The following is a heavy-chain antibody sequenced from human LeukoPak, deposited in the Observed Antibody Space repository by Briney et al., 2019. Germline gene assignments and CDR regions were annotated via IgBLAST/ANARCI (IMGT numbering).Heavy chain of an antibody. D-gene: IGHD6-13*01. J-gene: IGHJ4*02. CDR2: IIPIFGTA. Sequence: SVKVSCKASGGTFSSYAISWVRQAPGQGLEWMGGIIPIFGTANYAQKFQGRVTITADESTSTAYMELSSLRSEDTAVYYCARVGPNRAAAGTSFYWGQGTLVTVSS. V-gene: IGHV1-69*13. CDR3: ARVGPNRAAAGTSFY. CDR1: GGTFSSYA.